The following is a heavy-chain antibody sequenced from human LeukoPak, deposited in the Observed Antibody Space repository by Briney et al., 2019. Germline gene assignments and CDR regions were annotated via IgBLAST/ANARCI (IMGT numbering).Heavy chain of an antibody. Sequence: GSLRLSCAASGFTFSSYAMSWVRQAPGKGLEWVSAISGSGGSTYYADSVKGRFTISRDNPKNTLYLQMNSMRAEDTAVYYCARVPGYSSSWQPYYFDYWGQGTLVTVSS. V-gene: IGHV3-23*01. J-gene: IGHJ4*02. CDR2: ISGSGGST. CDR1: GFTFSSYA. D-gene: IGHD6-13*01. CDR3: ARVPGYSSSWQPYYFDY.